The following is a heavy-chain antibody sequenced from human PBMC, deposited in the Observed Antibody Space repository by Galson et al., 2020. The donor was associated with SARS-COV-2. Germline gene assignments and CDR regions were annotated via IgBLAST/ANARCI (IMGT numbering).Heavy chain of an antibody. CDR3: ARARAYDFPGWKNLAYDY. Sequence: GESLKISCAASGFTVSSDFMNWVRQAPGKGLEWVSVIYSGGSTYYADSVKGRFTISRDNSKNTVYLEMNSLRAEDTAVYYCARARAYDFPGWKNLAYDYWGQGTLVTVSS. D-gene: IGHD3-3*01. J-gene: IGHJ4*02. V-gene: IGHV3-53*01. CDR2: IYSGGST. CDR1: GFTVSSDF.